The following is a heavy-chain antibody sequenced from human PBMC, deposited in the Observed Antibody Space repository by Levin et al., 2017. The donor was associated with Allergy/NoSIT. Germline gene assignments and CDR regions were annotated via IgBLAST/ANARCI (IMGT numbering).Heavy chain of an antibody. J-gene: IGHJ4*02. CDR3: SPGGWGTATWLFDY. Sequence: SETLSLTCTVSGDSVSSYYWSWIWQPPGKGQEWIGFIYYSGNTNENPPLKSRATISGTTANNQFSLKLRSVTAAATAVDSWSPGGWGTATWLFDYCGQGALVTVSP. D-gene: IGHD2-15*01. V-gene: IGHV4-59*02. CDR2: IYYSGNT. CDR1: GDSVSSYY.